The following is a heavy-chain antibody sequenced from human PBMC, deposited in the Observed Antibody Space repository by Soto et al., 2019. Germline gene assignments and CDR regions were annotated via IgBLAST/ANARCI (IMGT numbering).Heavy chain of an antibody. V-gene: IGHV3-30*03. J-gene: IGHJ4*02. CDR1: GFTFSHYG. Sequence: QVQLVESGGGVVQPGRSLRLSCAASGFTFSHYGIHWVRQAPGKGLEWLAVISYDGSNKHYADSVKGRFTVSRDNSKNTLYLEMNSLRAGETAVFFCGRYSGKYPGSIGYLGQGTLVTVSS. CDR3: GRYSGKYPGSIGY. CDR2: ISYDGSNK. D-gene: IGHD1-26*01.